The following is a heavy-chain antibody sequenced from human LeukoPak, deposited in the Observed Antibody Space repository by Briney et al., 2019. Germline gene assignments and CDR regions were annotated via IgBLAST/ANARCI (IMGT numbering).Heavy chain of an antibody. D-gene: IGHD5-18*01. CDR3: ARVGRGYSYGNPFDY. CDR2: ISRSSSYI. V-gene: IGHV3-21*01. CDR1: GFTFSSYS. Sequence: PGGSLRLSCAASGFTFSSYSMNWVRQAPGKGLEWVSSISRSSSYIYYADSVKGRFTISRDNAKNSLYLQMNSLRAEDTAVYYCARVGRGYSYGNPFDYWGRGTLVTVSS. J-gene: IGHJ4*02.